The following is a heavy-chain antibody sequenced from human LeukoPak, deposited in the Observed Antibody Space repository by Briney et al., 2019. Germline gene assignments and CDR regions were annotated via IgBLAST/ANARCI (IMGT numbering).Heavy chain of an antibody. CDR1: GFTFRSSA. V-gene: IGHV3-30*02. CDR2: IQYDGTNK. Sequence: DPGGSLRLSCAASGFTFRSSAMHWVRQAPGKGLEWVAFIQYDGTNKYYADSVKGRFTISRDNSKNTLYLQMNSLRAEDTAVYYCANLPLWFGELPDYWGQGTLVTVSS. J-gene: IGHJ4*02. CDR3: ANLPLWFGELPDY. D-gene: IGHD3-10*01.